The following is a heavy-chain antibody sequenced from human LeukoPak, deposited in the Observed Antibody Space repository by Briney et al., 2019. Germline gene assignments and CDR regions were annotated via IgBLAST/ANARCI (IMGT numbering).Heavy chain of an antibody. V-gene: IGHV3-49*04. Sequence: GGSLRLSCTAFGFTFGDYAMSWVRQAPGKGLEWVGFIRSKAYGGTTEYAASVKGRFTISRDDSKSIAYLQMNSLKTEDTAVYYCTRGLRYCSGGSCTYGMDVWGQGTTVTVSS. CDR2: IRSKAYGGTT. CDR1: GFTFGDYA. D-gene: IGHD2-15*01. CDR3: TRGLRYCSGGSCTYGMDV. J-gene: IGHJ6*02.